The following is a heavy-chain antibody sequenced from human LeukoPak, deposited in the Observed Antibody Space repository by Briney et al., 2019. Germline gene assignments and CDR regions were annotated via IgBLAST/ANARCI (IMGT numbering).Heavy chain of an antibody. CDR1: GGAFSGYY. CDR3: ARRAKKSVIGGDYNWFDP. D-gene: IGHD3-22*01. CDR2: ISHGGNT. V-gene: IGHV4-34*01. Sequence: SETLSLTCAVYGGAFSGYYWSWIRQPPGKGLEWIGEISHGGNTNYSPSLKSRVTISVDTSKNQFSLKLRLVTAADTAVYYCARRAKKSVIGGDYNWFDPWGQGTLVTVS. J-gene: IGHJ5*02.